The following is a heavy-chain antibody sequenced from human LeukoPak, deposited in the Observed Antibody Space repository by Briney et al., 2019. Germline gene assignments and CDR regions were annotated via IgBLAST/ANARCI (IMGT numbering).Heavy chain of an antibody. Sequence: GGSLRLSCAASGFTFTRFNMNWVRQAPGKGLELVSSITTSGTYIYYADSVKGRFTISRDNAKNSLYLQMNSLRAEDTAVYYCARDRCGAICFYGLDVWGQGTTVTVSS. CDR2: ITTSGTYI. CDR1: GFTFTRFN. CDR3: ARDRCGAICFYGLDV. J-gene: IGHJ6*02. V-gene: IGHV3-21*04. D-gene: IGHD4/OR15-4a*01.